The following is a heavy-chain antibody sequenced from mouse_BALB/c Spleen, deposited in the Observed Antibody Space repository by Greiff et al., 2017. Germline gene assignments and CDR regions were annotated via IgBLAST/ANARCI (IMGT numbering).Heavy chain of an antibody. V-gene: IGHV1-18*01. CDR1: GYTFTDYN. CDR2: INPNNGGT. Sequence: EVKLMESGPELVKPGASVKIPCKASGYTFTDYNMDWVKQSHGKSLEWIGDINPNNGGTIYNQKFKGKATLTVDKSSSTAYMELRSLTSEDTAVYYCARKGIYYGNYDYYAMDYWGQGTSVTVSS. CDR3: ARKGIYYGNYDYYAMDY. D-gene: IGHD2-1*01. J-gene: IGHJ4*01.